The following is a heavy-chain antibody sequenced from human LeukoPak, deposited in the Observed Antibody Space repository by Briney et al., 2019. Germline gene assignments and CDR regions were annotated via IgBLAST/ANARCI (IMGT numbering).Heavy chain of an antibody. CDR3: ARQTGYYDSSGYSAFDI. V-gene: IGHV4-39*01. CDR1: GGSISSSSYY. CDR2: IYYSGST. J-gene: IGHJ3*02. D-gene: IGHD3-22*01. Sequence: PSETLSLTCTVSGGSISSSSYYWGWIRQPPGKGLEWIGSIYYSGSTYYNPSLKSRVTISVDTSKNQFSLKLSSVTAADTAVYYCARQTGYYDSSGYSAFDIWGQGTMVTVSS.